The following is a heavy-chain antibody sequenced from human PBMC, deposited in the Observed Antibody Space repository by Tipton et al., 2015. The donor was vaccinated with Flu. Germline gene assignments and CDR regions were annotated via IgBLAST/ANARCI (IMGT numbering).Heavy chain of an antibody. J-gene: IGHJ4*02. CDR1: GGSLSSFY. CDR3: ARGSGSGSHVMFDY. V-gene: IGHV4-4*07. Sequence: TLSLTCTVSGGSLSSFYWSWIRQPAGKGLEYIGRIYSSGSTNYNPSFKSRVSMSLDASKTQFSLNLNSVTAADTAMYYCARGSGSGSHVMFDYWGQGTLVPFSS. CDR2: IYSSGST. D-gene: IGHD3-10*01.